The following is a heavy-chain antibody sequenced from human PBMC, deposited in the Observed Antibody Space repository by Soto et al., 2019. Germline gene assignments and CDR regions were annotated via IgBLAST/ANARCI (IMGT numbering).Heavy chain of an antibody. CDR2: IYPDDSDT. D-gene: IGHD2-2*01. Sequence: GESLKISCKGSGYSFTNYWIGWVRQMSGKGLEWMGIIYPDDSDTRYSPSFQGQVTISADKSISTAYLQWGSLKASDSAMYYCERRPLYCSSASCYDYWGQGTLVTVYS. CDR1: GYSFTNYW. J-gene: IGHJ4*02. CDR3: ERRPLYCSSASCYDY. V-gene: IGHV5-51*01.